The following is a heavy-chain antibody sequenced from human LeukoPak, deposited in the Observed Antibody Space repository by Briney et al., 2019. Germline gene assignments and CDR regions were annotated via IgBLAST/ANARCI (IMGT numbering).Heavy chain of an antibody. CDR3: ARALYSSSWNYYYGMDV. CDR1: GYTFTSYA. Sequence: ASVKVSCKASGYTFTSYAMNWVRQAPGQGLEWMGWINTNTGNPTYAQGFTGRFVFSLDTSVSTAYLQISSLKAEDTAVYYCARALYSSSWNYYYGMDVWPRDHGHRLL. J-gene: IGHJ6*02. CDR2: INTNTGNP. V-gene: IGHV7-4-1*02. D-gene: IGHD6-13*01.